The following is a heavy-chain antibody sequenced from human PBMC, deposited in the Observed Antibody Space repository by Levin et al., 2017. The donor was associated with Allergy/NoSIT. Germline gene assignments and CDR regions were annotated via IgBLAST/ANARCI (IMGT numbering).Heavy chain of an antibody. J-gene: IGHJ6*02. CDR3: ARVEFWNGYPGGMDV. Sequence: ASVKVSCKASGYTFTIYYIHWVRQAPGQGLEWMGLINPGGGSTTYAQKFQGRFSMTRDTSTQTVYMELSSLRSDDTAAYYCARVEFWNGYPGGMDVWGQGTTVTVSS. CDR1: GYTFTIYY. D-gene: IGHD3-3*01. CDR2: INPGGGST. V-gene: IGHV1-46*01.